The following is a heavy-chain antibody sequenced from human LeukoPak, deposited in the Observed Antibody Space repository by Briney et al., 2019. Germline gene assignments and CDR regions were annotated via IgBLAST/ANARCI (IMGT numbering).Heavy chain of an antibody. Sequence: GGSLRLSCAASGFTFSSYAMSWVRQAPGKGLEWVSAISGSDGSTYCADSVKGRFTISRDNSKNTLYLQMNSLRAEDTAVYYCAKVRTEYYDILTGYHEGFDYWGQGTLVAVSS. CDR1: GFTFSSYA. CDR2: ISGSDGST. CDR3: AKVRTEYYDILTGYHEGFDY. D-gene: IGHD3-9*01. V-gene: IGHV3-23*01. J-gene: IGHJ4*02.